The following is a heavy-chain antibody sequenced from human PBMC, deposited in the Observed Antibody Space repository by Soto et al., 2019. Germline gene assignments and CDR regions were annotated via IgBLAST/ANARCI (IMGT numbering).Heavy chain of an antibody. CDR1: VFTFSSYE. CDR3: ACPQLPPYYFDY. D-gene: IGHD6-6*01. V-gene: IGHV3-48*03. CDR2: ISSSGSTI. Sequence: EVQLVESGGGLVQPGGSVRLSCAASVFTFSSYEMNWVRQAPGKGLEWVSYISSSGSTIYYADSVKGRFTISRDNAKNSLYLQMNSLRAEDTAVYYCACPQLPPYYFDYWGQGTLVTVSS. J-gene: IGHJ4*02.